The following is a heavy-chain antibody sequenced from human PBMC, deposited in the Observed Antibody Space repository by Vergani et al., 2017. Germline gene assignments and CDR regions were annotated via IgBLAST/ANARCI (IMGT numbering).Heavy chain of an antibody. CDR2: IYYSGST. J-gene: IGHJ4*02. Sequence: QVQLQESGPGVVKPSQTLALTCAVSGGSISSGDHCWTWIRQRPGKGLEWIGYIYYSGSTYYNPSLKSRVTISVDTSKNQFSLKLSSVTAADTAVYYCARVVTIFGVVIDYWGQGTLVTVSS. D-gene: IGHD3-3*01. V-gene: IGHV4-31*11. CDR3: ARVVTIFGVVIDY. CDR1: GGSISSGDHC.